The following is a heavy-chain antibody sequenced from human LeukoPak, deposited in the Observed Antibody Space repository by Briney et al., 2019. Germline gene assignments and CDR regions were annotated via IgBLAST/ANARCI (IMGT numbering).Heavy chain of an antibody. CDR1: GYSISSGYY. V-gene: IGHV4-38-2*01. CDR2: IYHSGSA. Sequence: PSETLSLTCAVSGYSISSGYYWGWIRQPPGKGLEWIGSIYHSGSAYYNPSLKSRVAISVDTSKNHFSLKPSSVTAADTAVYYCARHSGGYCRSSSCLFFEYWGQGTLVTVSS. D-gene: IGHD2-2*01. J-gene: IGHJ4*02. CDR3: ARHSGGYCRSSSCLFFEY.